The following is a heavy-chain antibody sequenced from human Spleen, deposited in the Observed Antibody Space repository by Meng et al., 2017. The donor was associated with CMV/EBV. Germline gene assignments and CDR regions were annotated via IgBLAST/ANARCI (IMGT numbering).Heavy chain of an antibody. CDR1: GGSISSYY. D-gene: IGHD5-12*01. V-gene: IGHV4-59*01. J-gene: IGHJ4*02. CDR2: IHYSGST. CDR3: ARVSSSFENVDRVDYYFDY. Sequence: SETLSLTCTVSGGSISSYYWSWIRQPPGKGLEWIAYIHYSGSTNFNPSLKSRVPIAVDTSKNQFPLNLSSVTAADTAVYYCARVSSSFENVDRVDYYFDYWGRGTLVTVSS.